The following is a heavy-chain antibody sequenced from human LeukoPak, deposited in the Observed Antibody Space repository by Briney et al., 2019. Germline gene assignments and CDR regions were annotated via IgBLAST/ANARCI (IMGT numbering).Heavy chain of an antibody. J-gene: IGHJ5*02. Sequence: GASVKVSCKASGYTFTRYDINWVRQAPGQGLEWMGWMNPKSTHTGYAQKFQGRVTMTRNTSIATAYMELSSLRSEDTAVYYCARGLSQGSFVDDYPGGSWGQGTLVTVSS. CDR2: MNPKSTHT. D-gene: IGHD4-11*01. CDR3: ARGLSQGSFVDDYPGGS. V-gene: IGHV1-8*01. CDR1: GYTFTRYD.